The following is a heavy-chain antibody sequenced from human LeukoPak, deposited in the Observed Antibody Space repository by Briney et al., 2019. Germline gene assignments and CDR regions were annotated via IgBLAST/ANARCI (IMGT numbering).Heavy chain of an antibody. Sequence: GGSLRLSCAASGFIFSKCTMNWVRQAPGKGLEWVSSISSSSTYIYYADSVKGRFTISRDNAKDSLYLQMNSLRAEDTAVYYCARGGGYSYGSFDYWGQGTLVTVSS. CDR3: ARGGGYSYGSFDY. J-gene: IGHJ4*02. CDR2: ISSSSTYI. V-gene: IGHV3-21*01. CDR1: GFIFSKCT. D-gene: IGHD5-18*01.